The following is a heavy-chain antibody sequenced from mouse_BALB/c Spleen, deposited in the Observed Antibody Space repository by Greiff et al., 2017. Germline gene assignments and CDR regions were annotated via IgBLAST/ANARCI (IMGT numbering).Heavy chain of an antibody. D-gene: IGHD2-14*01. CDR3: ARALYRYDDTWFAY. CDR2: ISDGGSYT. J-gene: IGHJ3*01. V-gene: IGHV5-4*02. CDR1: GFTFSDYY. Sequence: EVKLVESGGGLVKPGGSLKLSCAASGFTFSDYYMYWVRQTPEKRLEWVATISDGGSYTYYPDSVKGRFTISRDNAKNNLYLQMSSLKSEDAAMYYCARALYRYDDTWFAYWGQGTLVTVSA.